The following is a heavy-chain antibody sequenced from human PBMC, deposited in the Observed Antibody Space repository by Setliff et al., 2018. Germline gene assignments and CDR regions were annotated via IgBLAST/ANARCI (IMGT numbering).Heavy chain of an antibody. CDR1: GASITGHY. CDR3: ARVFFSYGDWGMRYSEYFNY. D-gene: IGHD4-17*01. Sequence: SETLSLTCTVSGASITGHYWTWIRQAPGKGLELLGTVQDIGKSQYNPSLESRLAISLDTYKGQFSLRLTPVTAADTSIYFCARVFFSYGDWGMRYSEYFNYWGRGLLVTVSS. CDR2: VQDIGKS. J-gene: IGHJ4*02. V-gene: IGHV4-59*11.